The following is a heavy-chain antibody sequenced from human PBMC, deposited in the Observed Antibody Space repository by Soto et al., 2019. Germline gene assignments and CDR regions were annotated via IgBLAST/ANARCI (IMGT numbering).Heavy chain of an antibody. Sequence: GVSLRVSCAASGFTFSGYAMSWVRQAPGKGLEWVSAISGSGGSTYYADSVKGRFTISRDNSKNTLYLQMNSLRAEDTAVYYCAKGIVDIVAINWFDPWGQGTLVTVSS. CDR3: AKGIVDIVAINWFDP. CDR1: GFTFSGYA. V-gene: IGHV3-23*01. D-gene: IGHD5-12*01. J-gene: IGHJ5*02. CDR2: ISGSGGST.